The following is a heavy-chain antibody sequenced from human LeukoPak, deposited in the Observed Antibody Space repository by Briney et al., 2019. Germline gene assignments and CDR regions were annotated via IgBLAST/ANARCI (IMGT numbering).Heavy chain of an antibody. Sequence: ASVKVSCKASGYTFLNYDISWVRQAPGQGLECMGWISAYNGNTNYAQKLQGRVTMTTHTSTSTAYVELRSLRSDDTAVYYCAGSVGDYYGMDVWGQGTTVTVSS. CDR3: AGSVGDYYGMDV. J-gene: IGHJ6*02. CDR2: ISAYNGNT. CDR1: GYTFLNYD. D-gene: IGHD2-21*01. V-gene: IGHV1-18*01.